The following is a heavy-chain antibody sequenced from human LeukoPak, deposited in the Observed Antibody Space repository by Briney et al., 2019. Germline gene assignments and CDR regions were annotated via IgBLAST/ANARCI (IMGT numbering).Heavy chain of an antibody. CDR1: GRSISSYY. CDR3: ARDGPNPYYYDSSGLGGYYMDV. V-gene: IGHV4-59*01. CDR2: IYYSGST. J-gene: IGHJ6*03. Sequence: PSETLSLTCTVYGRSISSYYWSCIRQPPGKGLEWIGYIYYSGSTNYNPSLKSRVTISVDTSKNQFSLKLSSVTAADTAVYYYARDGPNPYYYDSSGLGGYYMDVWGKGTTVTVSS. D-gene: IGHD3-22*01.